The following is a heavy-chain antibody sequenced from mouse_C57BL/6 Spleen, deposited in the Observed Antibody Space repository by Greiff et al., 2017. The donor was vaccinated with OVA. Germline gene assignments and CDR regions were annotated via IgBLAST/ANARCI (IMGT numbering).Heavy chain of an antibody. Sequence: VQLKQSGPELVKPGASVKISCKASGYSFTDYNMNWVKQSNGKSLEWIGVINPNYGTTSYNQKFKGKATLTVDQSSSTAYMQLNSLTSEDSAVYYCARYSITTVVADWYFDVWGTGTTVTVSS. CDR1: GYSFTDYN. CDR2: INPNYGTT. J-gene: IGHJ1*03. V-gene: IGHV1-39*01. CDR3: ARYSITTVVADWYFDV. D-gene: IGHD1-1*01.